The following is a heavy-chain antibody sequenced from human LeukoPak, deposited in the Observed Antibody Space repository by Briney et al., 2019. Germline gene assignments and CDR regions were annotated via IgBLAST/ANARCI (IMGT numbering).Heavy chain of an antibody. V-gene: IGHV1-18*04. D-gene: IGHD3-10*01. Sequence: GASVKVSCKASGYTFTSYGISWVRQAPGQGLEWMGWISAYNGNTNYAQKLQGRVTMTTDTSTSTAYMELRSLRSDDTAVHYCARGWVRGVIAYYYYGMDVWGKGTTVTVSS. J-gene: IGHJ6*04. CDR3: ARGWVRGVIAYYYYGMDV. CDR1: GYTFTSYG. CDR2: ISAYNGNT.